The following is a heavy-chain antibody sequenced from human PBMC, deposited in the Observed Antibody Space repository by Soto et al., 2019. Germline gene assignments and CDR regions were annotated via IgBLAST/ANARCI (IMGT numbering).Heavy chain of an antibody. J-gene: IGHJ4*02. CDR2: ISYDGTM. D-gene: IGHD3-22*01. CDR3: ARGGVVVVTSPPDY. CDR1: GFTFSSYP. Sequence: PGRSLRVSCGTSGFTFSSYPIHRFLHSPGKGLEWVAVISYDGTMYYSYSVKVRFTISRDNAKNSLYLQMNSLRAEATAVYYCARGGVVVVTSPPDYWGQGTLVTVSS. V-gene: IGHV3-30-3*01.